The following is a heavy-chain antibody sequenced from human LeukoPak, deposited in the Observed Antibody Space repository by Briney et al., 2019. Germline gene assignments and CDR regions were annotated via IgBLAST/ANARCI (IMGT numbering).Heavy chain of an antibody. CDR2: INSDGSIR. Sequence: RGSLRLSCAASGFTFSSYGMHWVRQAPGKGLVWVSRINSDGSIRDYADSVKGRFTISRDNAKNTLYVQMTSLRAEDTALYYCATQSGGRVYWGQGTLVTVSS. D-gene: IGHD1-1*01. V-gene: IGHV3-74*01. CDR3: ATQSGGRVY. J-gene: IGHJ4*02. CDR1: GFTFSSYG.